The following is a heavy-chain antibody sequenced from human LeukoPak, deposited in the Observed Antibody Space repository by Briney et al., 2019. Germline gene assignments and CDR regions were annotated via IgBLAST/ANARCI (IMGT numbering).Heavy chain of an antibody. CDR1: GGSISSYY. CDR2: IYYSGST. J-gene: IGHJ4*02. CDR3: ARRRGGSRPFDY. Sequence: SETLSLTCTVSGGSISSYYWSWIRQPPGKGLEWIGYIYYSGSTNYNPSLKSRVTISVDTSKNQFSLKLSSVTAADTAVYYCARRRGGSRPFDYWGQGTLVTVSS. V-gene: IGHV4-59*01.